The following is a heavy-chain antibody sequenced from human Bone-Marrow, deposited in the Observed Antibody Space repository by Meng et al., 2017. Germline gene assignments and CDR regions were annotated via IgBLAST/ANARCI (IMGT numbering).Heavy chain of an antibody. D-gene: IGHD3-9*01. J-gene: IGHJ4*02. CDR1: GSTFTSYV. CDR2: INAGNGNT. V-gene: IGHV1-3*01. CDR3: ARGNTYYDILTIDY. Sequence: QCQVVTVGADVKEPLASVKVCCKASGSTFTSYVMHWVRQAPGQRLEWMGWINAGNGNTKYSQKFQGRVTITRDTSASTAYMELSSLRSEDTAVYYCARGNTYYDILTIDYWGQGTLVTVSS.